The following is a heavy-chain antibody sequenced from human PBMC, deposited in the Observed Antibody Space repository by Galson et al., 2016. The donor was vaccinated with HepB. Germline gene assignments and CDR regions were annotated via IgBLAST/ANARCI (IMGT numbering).Heavy chain of an antibody. CDR1: GLPFNSYA. J-gene: IGHJ4*02. V-gene: IGHV3-33*01. D-gene: IGHD5-12*01. CDR2: IWHDGSRK. Sequence: SLRLSCAASGLPFNSYAMHWVRQSPGKGLEWVALIWHDGSRKYYSESVRGRFTTSRDNRMNTLYLQMNSLSVEDTAMYYCAREGYSGFGAVDYWGQGNLVTVSS. CDR3: AREGYSGFGAVDY.